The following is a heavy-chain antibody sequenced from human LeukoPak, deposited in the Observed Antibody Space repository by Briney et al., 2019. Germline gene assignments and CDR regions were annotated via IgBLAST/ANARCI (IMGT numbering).Heavy chain of an antibody. Sequence: GGSLRLSCAASGFAFSSYAMNWVRQAPGKGLEWVSSISSSDSYIYHADSVKGRFTISRDNAKKSLYLEMNTLRAEDTAVYYCARRVYNSGWYIDYWGQGTLVTVSS. J-gene: IGHJ4*02. D-gene: IGHD6-19*01. V-gene: IGHV3-21*01. CDR3: ARRVYNSGWYIDY. CDR1: GFAFSSYA. CDR2: ISSSDSYI.